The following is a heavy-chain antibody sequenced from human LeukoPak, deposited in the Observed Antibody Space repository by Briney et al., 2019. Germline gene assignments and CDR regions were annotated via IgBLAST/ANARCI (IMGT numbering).Heavy chain of an antibody. J-gene: IGHJ3*02. V-gene: IGHV3-30-3*01. D-gene: IGHD3-22*01. Sequence: GGSLRLSCAASGFTFSSYAMHWVRQAPGKGLEWVAVISYDGSNKYYADSVKGRFTISRDNSKNTLYLQMNSLRAEDTAVYYCARDQNDYDCSGWAVDACDIWGQGTMVTVSS. CDR3: ARDQNDYDCSGWAVDACDI. CDR1: GFTFSSYA. CDR2: ISYDGSNK.